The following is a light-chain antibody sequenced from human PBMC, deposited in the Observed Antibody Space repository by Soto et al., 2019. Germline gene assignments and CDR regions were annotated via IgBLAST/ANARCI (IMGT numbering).Light chain of an antibody. CDR1: SSDVGGYDY. CDR2: DVS. CDR3: SSKRGSTGV. V-gene: IGLV2-14*01. Sequence: QSALTQPASVSGSPGQTITISCTGTSSDVGGYDYVSWHQQHPGKAPKLMIYDVSKRPSGVSNRFSGSKSGNTASLTISGLQAEDEADYYCSSKRGSTGVFGKGTKVTVL. J-gene: IGLJ1*01.